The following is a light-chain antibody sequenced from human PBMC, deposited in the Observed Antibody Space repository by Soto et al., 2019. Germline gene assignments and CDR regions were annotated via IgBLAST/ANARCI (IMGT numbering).Light chain of an antibody. J-gene: IGLJ2*01. CDR2: EVS. CDR1: SSDVGGYNS. CDR3: TSYSSSNNFDVV. V-gene: IGLV2-14*01. Sequence: QSALTQPASVSGSPGQSITISCTGTSSDVGGYNSVSWYQHHPGEAPKLIIYEVSNRPSGVSNRFSASKSGNTASLTISGLQAEDEADYFCTSYSSSNNFDVVFGGGTKLTVL.